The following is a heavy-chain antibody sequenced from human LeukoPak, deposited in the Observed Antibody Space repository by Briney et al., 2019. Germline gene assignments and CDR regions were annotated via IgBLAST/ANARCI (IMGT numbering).Heavy chain of an antibody. CDR2: VWYDGSNK. Sequence: GRSLRLSCAASGFTFSSYGMHWVRQAPGKGVEWVAVVWYDGSNKYYADSVKGRFTISRDNSKNTLYLQMNSLRAEDTAVYYCARDPTMVRGAPGHAFDYWGQGTLVTVSS. V-gene: IGHV3-33*01. D-gene: IGHD3-10*01. CDR1: GFTFSSYG. CDR3: ARDPTMVRGAPGHAFDY. J-gene: IGHJ4*02.